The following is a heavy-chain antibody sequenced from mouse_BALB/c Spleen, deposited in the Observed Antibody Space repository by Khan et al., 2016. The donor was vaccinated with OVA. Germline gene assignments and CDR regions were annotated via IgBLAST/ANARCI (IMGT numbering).Heavy chain of an antibody. CDR2: ISYSGNT. D-gene: IGHD2-4*01. CDR1: GYSITSEYT. CDR3: ARKDYYDYDPFPY. Sequence: EVQLQESGPGLVKPSQSLSLTCTVTGYSITSEYTWNWIRQFPGNKLEWMGFISYSGNTRYNPSLKSRISITRATSKNQFFLQLNSVTSKDTATYYCARKDYYDYDPFPYWGQGTLVTVSA. J-gene: IGHJ3*01. V-gene: IGHV3-2*02.